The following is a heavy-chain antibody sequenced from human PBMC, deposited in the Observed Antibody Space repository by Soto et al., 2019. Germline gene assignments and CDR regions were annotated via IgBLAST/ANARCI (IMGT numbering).Heavy chain of an antibody. J-gene: IGHJ4*02. CDR3: ARGGDLLRFLEWLFDY. CDR2: ISYDGSNK. D-gene: IGHD3-3*01. V-gene: IGHV3-30-3*01. CDR1: GFTFSSYA. Sequence: QVQLVESGGGVVQPGRSLRLSCAASGFTFSSYAMHWVRQAPGKGLEWVAVISYDGSNKYYADSVKGRFTISIDNSKNTLYRQMNSLRAEDTAVYYCARGGDLLRFLEWLFDYWGQGTLVTVSS.